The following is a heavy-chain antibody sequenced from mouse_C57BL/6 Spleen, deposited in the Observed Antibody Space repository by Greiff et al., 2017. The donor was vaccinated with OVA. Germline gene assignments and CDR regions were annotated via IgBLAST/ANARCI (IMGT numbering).Heavy chain of an antibody. D-gene: IGHD2-5*01. J-gene: IGHJ3*01. V-gene: IGHV1-82*01. CDR3: ASPPYYSNYGGFAY. Sequence: QVQLQQSGPELVKPGASVKISCKASGYAFSSSWMNWVKQRPGKGLEWIGRIYPGDGDTNYNGKFKGKATLTADKSSSTAYMQLSSLTSEDSAVYFCASPPYYSNYGGFAYWGQGTLVTVSA. CDR1: GYAFSSSW. CDR2: IYPGDGDT.